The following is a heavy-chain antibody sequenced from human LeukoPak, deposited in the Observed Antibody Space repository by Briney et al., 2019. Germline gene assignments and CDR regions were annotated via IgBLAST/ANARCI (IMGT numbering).Heavy chain of an antibody. Sequence: PGGSLRLSCAASGFTFSNAWMSWVRQSPGKGLEWIANIYYTGSTYYNPSLKSRITISVDTSKSQFSLELSSVTAADTAIYYCARVSDSRAVGPFDYWGQGTLVTVSS. J-gene: IGHJ4*02. CDR3: ARVSDSRAVGPFDY. CDR2: IYYTGST. D-gene: IGHD3-10*01. CDR1: GFTFSNAW. V-gene: IGHV4-4*02.